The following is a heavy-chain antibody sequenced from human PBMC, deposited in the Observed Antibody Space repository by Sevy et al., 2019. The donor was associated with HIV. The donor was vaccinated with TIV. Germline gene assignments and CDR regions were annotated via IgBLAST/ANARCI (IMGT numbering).Heavy chain of an antibody. V-gene: IGHV4-30-4*01. CDR3: ARGVGGPGVRITFGGVKYGFDF. CDR2: IHHTGNT. Sequence: SETLSLTCTVSGGSITTADYYWSWIRQTPGKGLEWIGYIHHTGNTYYNPSLKSRVGSISVDTSRNQFSLTLNSMTAAETAVYYWARGVGGPGVRITFGGVKYGFDFWGQGRMVTVSS. D-gene: IGHD3-16*01. CDR1: GGSITTADYY. J-gene: IGHJ3*01.